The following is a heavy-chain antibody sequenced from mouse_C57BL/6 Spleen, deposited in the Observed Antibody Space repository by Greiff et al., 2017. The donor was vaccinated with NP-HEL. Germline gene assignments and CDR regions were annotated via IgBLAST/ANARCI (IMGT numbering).Heavy chain of an antibody. D-gene: IGHD2-4*01. CDR1: GYSITSGYY. J-gene: IGHJ1*03. V-gene: IGHV3-6*01. Sequence: EVQLQESGPGLVKPSHSLSLTCSVTGYSITSGYYWNWIRQFPGNKLEWMGYISYDGSNNYNPSLKNRISITRDTSKNQFFLKLNSVTTEDTATYYCARDDYDWYFDVWGTGTTVTVSS. CDR2: ISYDGSN. CDR3: ARDDYDWYFDV.